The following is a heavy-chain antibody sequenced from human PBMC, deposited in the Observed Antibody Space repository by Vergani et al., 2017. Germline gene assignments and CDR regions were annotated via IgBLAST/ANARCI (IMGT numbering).Heavy chain of an antibody. V-gene: IGHV4-34*01. CDR1: GFIFGTYD. Sequence: VQLLESGGGLLQPGGSLRVSCAASGFIFGTYDMSWVRQAPGKGLEWIGEINHSGSTNYNPSLKSRVTISVDTSKNQFSLKLSSVTAADTAVYYCARGNWFDPWGQGTLVTVSS. CDR2: INHSGST. J-gene: IGHJ5*02. CDR3: ARGNWFDP.